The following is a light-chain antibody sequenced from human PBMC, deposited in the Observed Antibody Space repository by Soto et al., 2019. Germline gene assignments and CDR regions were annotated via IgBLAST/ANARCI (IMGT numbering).Light chain of an antibody. CDR3: TSHAVSLNFDIL. Sequence: QSALTQPPSASGSPGQSVTISCTGTSSDVGGSNYVSWYQHLPGKAPKLMIYEVTKRPSGVPDRFSGSKSGNTAALTVSGLQAEDEADYYCTSHAVSLNFDILLGGGTKVTVL. V-gene: IGLV2-8*01. J-gene: IGLJ2*01. CDR1: SSDVGGSNY. CDR2: EVT.